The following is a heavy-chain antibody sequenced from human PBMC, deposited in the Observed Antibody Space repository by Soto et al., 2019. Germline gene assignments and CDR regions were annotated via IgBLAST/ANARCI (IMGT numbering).Heavy chain of an antibody. CDR1: GYTLTELS. J-gene: IGHJ6*02. Sequence: QVQLVQSGAEVKKPGASVKVSCKVSGYTLTELSMHWVRQAPGKGLEWMGGFDPEDGETIYAQKFQGRVTMTEDTSTDTAYMELSSLRSEDTAVYYCATRGGGSGSKYYYYGMDVWGQGTTVTVSS. D-gene: IGHD3-10*01. CDR3: ATRGGGSGSKYYYYGMDV. V-gene: IGHV1-24*01. CDR2: FDPEDGET.